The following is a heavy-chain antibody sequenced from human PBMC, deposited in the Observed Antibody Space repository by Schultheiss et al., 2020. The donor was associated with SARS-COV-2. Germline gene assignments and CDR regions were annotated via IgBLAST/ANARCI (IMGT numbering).Heavy chain of an antibody. CDR1: GFTFDDYA. CDR2: ISWNSGSI. Sequence: GGSLRLSCAASGFTFDDYAMHWVRQAPGKGLEWVSGISWNSGSIGYADSVKGRFTISRENAKNSLYLQMNSLRAGDTAVYYCARGRARSYYYYGMDVWGQGTTVTVSS. J-gene: IGHJ6*02. V-gene: IGHV3-9*01. CDR3: ARGRARSYYYYGMDV. D-gene: IGHD1-26*01.